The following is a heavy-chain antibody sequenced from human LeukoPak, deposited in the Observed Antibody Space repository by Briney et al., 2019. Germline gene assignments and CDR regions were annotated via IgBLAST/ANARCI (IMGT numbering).Heavy chain of an antibody. CDR1: GFTFSSYW. CDR2: VNSDESIT. Sequence: GGSLRLSCAASGFTFSSYWMHWVRQAPGKGLVWVSRVNSDESITTYADSVKGRFTIARDNAKNSVYLEMNSLRADDTAVYYCARSARLMKGVVEVTALDDWGQGTLVIVSS. CDR3: ARSARLMKGVVEVTALDD. V-gene: IGHV3-74*01. J-gene: IGHJ4*02. D-gene: IGHD3-3*01.